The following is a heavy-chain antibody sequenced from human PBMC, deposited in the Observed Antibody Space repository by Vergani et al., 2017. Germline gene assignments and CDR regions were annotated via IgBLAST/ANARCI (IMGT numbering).Heavy chain of an antibody. V-gene: IGHV4-31*03. CDR1: GGSLNTGGYY. D-gene: IGHD3-10*01. CDR2: IFYTGST. Sequence: QVQLQESGPGLVKPSQTLSLTCTVSGGSLNTGGYYWNWIRQHPGKGLEWIGHIFYTGSTSYSPSLQNRATISLDTSKNQFSLRLSSVTAADTAIYYCARGSLFGGFDPWGKGTLVTVSS. CDR3: ARGSLFGGFDP. J-gene: IGHJ5*02.